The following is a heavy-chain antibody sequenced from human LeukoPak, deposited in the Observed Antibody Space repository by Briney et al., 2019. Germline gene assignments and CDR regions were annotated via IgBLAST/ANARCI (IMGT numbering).Heavy chain of an antibody. Sequence: SGGSLRLSCAASGFTFSRYSMNWVRQAPGKGLEWVSSISISSNYIYYPDSLKGRFTISRDNAKNSLYLQMNSLRAEDTAVYYCARGPFWSGYYKWDIWGQGTMVTVSS. V-gene: IGHV3-21*01. CDR2: ISISSNYI. CDR1: GFTFSRYS. CDR3: ARGPFWSGYYKWDI. J-gene: IGHJ3*02. D-gene: IGHD3-3*01.